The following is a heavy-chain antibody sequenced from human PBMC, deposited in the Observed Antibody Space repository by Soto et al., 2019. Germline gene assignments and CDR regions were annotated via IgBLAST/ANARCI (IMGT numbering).Heavy chain of an antibody. CDR2: ISYDGSNK. CDR1: GFTFSSYA. D-gene: IGHD6-13*01. J-gene: IGHJ4*02. V-gene: IGHV3-30-3*01. Sequence: QVQLVESGGGVVQPGRSLRLSCAAPGFTFSSYAMHWVRQAPGKGLEWVAVISYDGSNKYYADSVKGRFTISRDNSKNTLYLQMNSLRAEDTAVYYCARDVAAAGEIVDYWGQGTLVTVSS. CDR3: ARDVAAAGEIVDY.